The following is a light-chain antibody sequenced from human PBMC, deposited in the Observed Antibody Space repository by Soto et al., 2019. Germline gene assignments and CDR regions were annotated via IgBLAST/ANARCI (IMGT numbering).Light chain of an antibody. Sequence: ETVLTQSPGTLSLSPGERATLSCRASQSIRSNYLAWYRQTPGQAPRLLIYGASNRATGIADRFRGSGSGTDFTLIISRLEPEDFALYYCQQYGSSPWPFGQGTKVEIK. V-gene: IGKV3-20*01. CDR2: GAS. CDR3: QQYGSSPWP. J-gene: IGKJ1*01. CDR1: QSIRSNY.